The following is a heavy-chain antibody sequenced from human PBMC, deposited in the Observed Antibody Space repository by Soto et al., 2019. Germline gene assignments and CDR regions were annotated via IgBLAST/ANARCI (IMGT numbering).Heavy chain of an antibody. Sequence: SETLSLTCTVSNDSITSTTYYWGWICQPPGKGLGWIGKICYSGSTNYNSSLKSRVTISLDTSKKQFSLKLSSVTAADTAVYYCARGNVHTYYYRSGSYNWFDPWGQGTLVTVSS. CDR1: NDSITSTTYY. CDR2: ICYSGST. J-gene: IGHJ5*02. V-gene: IGHV4-39*07. D-gene: IGHD3-10*01. CDR3: ARGNVHTYYYRSGSYNWFDP.